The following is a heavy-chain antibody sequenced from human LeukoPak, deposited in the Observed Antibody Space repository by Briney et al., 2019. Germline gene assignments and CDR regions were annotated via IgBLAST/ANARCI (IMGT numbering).Heavy chain of an antibody. CDR3: ARDRYYYDSSGYRPI. CDR1: GFTFSSYW. J-gene: IGHJ3*02. Sequence: GGSLRLSCAASGFTFSSYWMSSVRQAPGKGLEWVANIKQDGSEKYYVDSVKGRFTISRDNAKNSLYLQMNSLRAEDTAVYYCARDRYYYDSSGYRPIWGQGTMVTVSS. D-gene: IGHD3-22*01. CDR2: IKQDGSEK. V-gene: IGHV3-7*01.